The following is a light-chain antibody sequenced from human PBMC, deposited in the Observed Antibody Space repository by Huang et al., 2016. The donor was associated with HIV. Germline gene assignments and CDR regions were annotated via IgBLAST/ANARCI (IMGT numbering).Light chain of an antibody. V-gene: IGKV3-15*01. J-gene: IGKJ1*01. CDR1: QSISND. CDR2: GAI. Sequence: EIVMTQSPATLSVSPGERATLFCRASQSISNDLAWYQQKPGQAPRFLVYGAINRPTGIPVGFSGSGSGTEFTLTISSLQSEDFAVYYCQQYNDWPWTFGQGTKVEIK. CDR3: QQYNDWPWT.